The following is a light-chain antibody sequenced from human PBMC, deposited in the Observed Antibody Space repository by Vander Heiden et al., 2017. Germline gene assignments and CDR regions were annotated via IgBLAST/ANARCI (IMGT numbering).Light chain of an antibody. CDR2: DAS. J-gene: IGKJ1*01. Sequence: EILLTQSPATLSLSPGERATLSCRASQSVSSYLAWYQQKPGQAPRLLIYDASNRATGIPARFRGSGSGTDFTLTISSLEPEDFAVYYCQQRSNWPPTWTFGQGTKVEIK. CDR3: QQRSNWPPTWT. CDR1: QSVSSY. V-gene: IGKV3-11*01.